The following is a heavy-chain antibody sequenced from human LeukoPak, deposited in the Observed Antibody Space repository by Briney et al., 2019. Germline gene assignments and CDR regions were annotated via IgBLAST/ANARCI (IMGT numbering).Heavy chain of an antibody. D-gene: IGHD2/OR15-2a*01. V-gene: IGHV4-30-2*01. CDR2: IYHSGST. CDR3: ARDFSLDV. CDR1: GGSISSGGYY. J-gene: IGHJ6*04. Sequence: PSQTLSLTCTVSGGSISSGGYYWSWIRQPPGKGLEWIGYIYHSGSTSYNPSLKSRVTISVDRSKSQLSLKLNSVTAADTAVYYCARDFSLDVWGKGTTVTVSS.